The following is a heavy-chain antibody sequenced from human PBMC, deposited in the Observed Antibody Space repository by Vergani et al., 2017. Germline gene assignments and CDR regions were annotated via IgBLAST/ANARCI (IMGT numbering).Heavy chain of an antibody. CDR3: ATNYCSSTSCAYYYYYYMDV. CDR1: GGTFSSYA. D-gene: IGHD2-2*01. Sequence: QVQLVQSGAEVKKPGSSVKVSCKASGGTFSSYAISWVRQAPGQGFEWMGGIIPIFVTANYAQKFQGRVTITADESTSTAYMELSSLRSEDTAVYYCATNYCSSTSCAYYYYYYMDVWGKGTTVTVSS. V-gene: IGHV1-69*01. CDR2: IIPIFVTA. J-gene: IGHJ6*03.